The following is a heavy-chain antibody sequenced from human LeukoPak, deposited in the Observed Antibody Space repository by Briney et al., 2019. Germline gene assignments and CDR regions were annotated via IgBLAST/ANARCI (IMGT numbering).Heavy chain of an antibody. J-gene: IGHJ4*02. V-gene: IGHV1-2*02. CDR3: VREAGPLD. CDR1: GYIFTGYY. CDR2: MHPNTGGT. Sequence: SSVKISLKSSGYIFTGYYINWVRQAPGKAPEWVGWMHPNTGGTRYAQNFQGRVTMTRDTSITTAFMELRGLTFDDTAVFYCVREAGPLDWGQGTLVTVSS.